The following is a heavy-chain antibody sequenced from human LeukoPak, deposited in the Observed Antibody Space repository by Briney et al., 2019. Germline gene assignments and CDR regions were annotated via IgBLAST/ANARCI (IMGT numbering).Heavy chain of an antibody. D-gene: IGHD6-13*01. V-gene: IGHV3-23*01. CDR1: GFSFSNYA. CDR3: AKGCSSTWFRAPFDV. CDR2: ISGSGDIT. J-gene: IGHJ3*01. Sequence: PGGSLRLSCAASGFSFSNYAMSWVRQAPGKGLEWVSGISGSGDITYDADSVKGRFTLSRDNPKNTLYLQMNSLRAEDTAIYYCAKGCSSTWFRAPFDVWGQGTMVTVSS.